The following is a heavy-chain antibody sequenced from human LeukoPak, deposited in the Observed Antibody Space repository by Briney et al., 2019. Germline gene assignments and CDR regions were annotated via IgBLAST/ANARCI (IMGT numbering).Heavy chain of an antibody. CDR2: IYYSGST. CDR3: ARPRSGSSGLDFDY. V-gene: IGHV4-31*03. J-gene: IGHJ4*02. CDR1: GGSISSGGCY. Sequence: SQTLSLTCTVSGGSISSGGCYWSCIRQHPGKGLEWIGYIYYSGSTYYNPSLKSRVTISVDTSKNQFSLKLSSVTAADTAVYYCARPRSGSSGLDFDYWGQGTLVTVSS. D-gene: IGHD3-10*01.